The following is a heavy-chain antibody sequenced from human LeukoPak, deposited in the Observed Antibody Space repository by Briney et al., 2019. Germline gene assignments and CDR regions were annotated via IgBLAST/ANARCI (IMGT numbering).Heavy chain of an antibody. D-gene: IGHD5-24*01. V-gene: IGHV1-69*04. Sequence: GSSVKVSCKASGGTFSSYAISWVRQAPGQGLEWMGRIIPILGIANYAQKFQGRVTITADESTSTAYMELSSLRSEDTAVYYCARVTEMATIWDYWGQGTLVTVSS. CDR2: IIPILGIA. J-gene: IGHJ4*02. CDR3: ARVTEMATIWDY. CDR1: GGTFSSYA.